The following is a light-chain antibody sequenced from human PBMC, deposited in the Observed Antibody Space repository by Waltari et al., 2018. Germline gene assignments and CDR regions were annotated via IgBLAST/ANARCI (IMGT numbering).Light chain of an antibody. CDR1: QSLSSIY. CDR3: QPFDSSPGT. J-gene: IGKJ1*01. CDR2: GTS. V-gene: IGKV3-20*01. Sequence: EIVLTQSPGTLSLSPGERATLSCRASQSLSSIYLAWYQQKPGQAPRLLIYGTSSRATGIPDRFSGSGSGTDFTLTISRLEAEDFAVYYCQPFDSSPGTFGQGTKVEIK.